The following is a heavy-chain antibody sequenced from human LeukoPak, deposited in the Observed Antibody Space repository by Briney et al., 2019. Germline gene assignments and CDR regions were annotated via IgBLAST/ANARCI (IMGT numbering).Heavy chain of an antibody. Sequence: GGSLRLSCAASGFTFSTYAMSWVRQMPGKGLEWMGIIYPGDSDTRYSPSFQGQVTISADKSISTAYLQWSSLKASDTAMYYCATTYFYGSGSPWGQGTLVTVSS. CDR2: IYPGDSDT. J-gene: IGHJ5*02. V-gene: IGHV5-51*01. D-gene: IGHD3-10*01. CDR3: ATTYFYGSGSP. CDR1: GFTFSTYA.